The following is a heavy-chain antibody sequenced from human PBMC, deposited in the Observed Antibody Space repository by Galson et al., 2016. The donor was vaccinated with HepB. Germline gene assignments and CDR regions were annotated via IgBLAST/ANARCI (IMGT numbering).Heavy chain of an antibody. Sequence: SLRLSCAASGFSVVSNYMSWVRQPPGKGLEWVAVIYSGGDTYYADSVEGRFSISRDNSNDTVHLQMNSLRTEDTAVYYCARDLSTSWFMGWFDTWGQGTLVTVPS. CDR2: IYSGGDT. CDR3: ARDLSTSWFMGWFDT. J-gene: IGHJ5*02. CDR1: GFSVVSNY. V-gene: IGHV3-53*01. D-gene: IGHD3-10*01.